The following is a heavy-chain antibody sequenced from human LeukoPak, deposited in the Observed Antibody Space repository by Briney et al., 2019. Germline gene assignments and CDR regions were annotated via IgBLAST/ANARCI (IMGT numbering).Heavy chain of an antibody. V-gene: IGHV4-38-2*01. Sequence: SETLSLTCAVSGYSISSGYYWGWIRQPPGKGLEWIGSIYHSGSTYYNPSLKSRVTISVDTSKNQFSLKLSSVTAADTAVYYCARSAGDYEDAFDIWGRGTMVTVSS. D-gene: IGHD4-17*01. CDR2: IYHSGST. J-gene: IGHJ3*02. CDR1: GYSISSGYY. CDR3: ARSAGDYEDAFDI.